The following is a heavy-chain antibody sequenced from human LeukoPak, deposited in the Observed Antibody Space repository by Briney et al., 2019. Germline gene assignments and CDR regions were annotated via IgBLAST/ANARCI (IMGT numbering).Heavy chain of an antibody. D-gene: IGHD2-21*01. J-gene: IGHJ6*04. CDR1: GFTLSSYA. V-gene: IGHV3-23*01. CDR2: VSYDITRT. Sequence: PGGSLRLSCAASGFTLSSYAMTWVRHAPGKGLEWISGVSYDITRTFDADSVKGRFAISRDNSRNTLFLQMNSLRADDTAVYYCARPGCGGNCYYRMDVWGKGTTVTVSS. CDR3: ARPGCGGNCYYRMDV.